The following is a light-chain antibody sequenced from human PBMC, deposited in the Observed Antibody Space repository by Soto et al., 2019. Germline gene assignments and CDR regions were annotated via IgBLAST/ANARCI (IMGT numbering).Light chain of an antibody. J-gene: IGKJ3*01. V-gene: IGKV1-5*01. CDR2: DAS. CDR1: QTVNTW. CDR3: QQSYSTPRVT. Sequence: GDRVTITCRASQTVNTWLAWYQQKPGKAPKVLIFDASSLKTGVPSRFSGSGSGTEFTLTISNLQPDDFATYYCQQSYSTPRVTFGPGTKVDI.